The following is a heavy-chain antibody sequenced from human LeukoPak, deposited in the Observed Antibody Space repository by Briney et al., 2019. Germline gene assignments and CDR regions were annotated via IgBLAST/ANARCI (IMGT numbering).Heavy chain of an antibody. J-gene: IGHJ6*02. CDR2: FDPEDGET. V-gene: IGHV1-24*01. CDR3: ATWPQKGTVGHYYYYYGMDV. CDR1: GYTLTDLS. D-gene: IGHD1-14*01. Sequence: GASVKVSCKVSGYTLTDLSMHWVRQAPGKGLEWMGGFDPEDGETIYAQKFQGRVTMTEDTSTDTAYMELSSLRSEDTAVYYCATWPQKGTVGHYYYYYGMDVWGQGTTVTVSS.